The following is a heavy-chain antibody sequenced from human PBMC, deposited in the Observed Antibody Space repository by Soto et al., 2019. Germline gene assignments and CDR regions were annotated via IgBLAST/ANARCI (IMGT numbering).Heavy chain of an antibody. CDR3: ARRTGSSWRGEYSDY. Sequence: GESLKISCKGSGYTFTNYWIGWVRQIPGKGLEWMGIIYPGDSGTRYSPSFQGQVTISADKSISTAYLQWSSLKASDSAMYYCARRTGSSWRGEYSDYWGQGTPVTVSS. J-gene: IGHJ4*01. V-gene: IGHV5-51*01. CDR1: GYTFTNYW. D-gene: IGHD6-13*01. CDR2: IYPGDSGT.